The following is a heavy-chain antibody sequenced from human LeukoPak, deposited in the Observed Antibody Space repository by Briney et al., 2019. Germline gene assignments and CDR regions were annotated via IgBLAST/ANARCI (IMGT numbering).Heavy chain of an antibody. Sequence: GGSLRLSCAASRFTFSNYWMTWVGQGPGKGLEWVANIKPDGSGKNYVDSVKGRFTISRDNAKNSLYLQMNSLRVEDTAVYYCSSQPAVLDLDYWSQGTLVTVSS. V-gene: IGHV3-7*01. J-gene: IGHJ4*02. D-gene: IGHD2-2*01. CDR1: RFTFSNYW. CDR3: SSQPAVLDLDY. CDR2: IKPDGSGK.